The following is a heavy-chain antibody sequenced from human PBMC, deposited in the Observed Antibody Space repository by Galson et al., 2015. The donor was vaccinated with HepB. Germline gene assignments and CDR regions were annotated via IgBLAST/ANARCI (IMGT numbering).Heavy chain of an antibody. CDR3: ARALFIGVVPAAFDAVDI. D-gene: IGHD2-2*01. CDR2: IWYDGSNK. Sequence: SLRLSCAASGFTFSSYGMHWVRQAPGKGLEWVAVIWYDGSNKYYADSVKGRFTISRDNSKNTLYLQMNSLRAEDTAVYYCARALFIGVVPAAFDAVDIWGQGTMVTVSS. CDR1: GFTFSSYG. V-gene: IGHV3-33*01. J-gene: IGHJ3*02.